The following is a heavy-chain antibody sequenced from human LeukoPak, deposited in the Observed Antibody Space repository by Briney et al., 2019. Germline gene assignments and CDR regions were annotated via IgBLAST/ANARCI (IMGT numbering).Heavy chain of an antibody. V-gene: IGHV5-51*01. Sequence: GESLKISCKGSGYSFSTYWTGWVRQMPGKGLEWMGLINAADSDTRYSPSFQGQVLISVDKYISTAYLQWGNLKATDTAFYYCARVPCTGGSCSRTFDYWGQGTLVTVYS. CDR1: GYSFSTYW. CDR2: INAADSDT. D-gene: IGHD2-8*02. J-gene: IGHJ4*02. CDR3: ARVPCTGGSCSRTFDY.